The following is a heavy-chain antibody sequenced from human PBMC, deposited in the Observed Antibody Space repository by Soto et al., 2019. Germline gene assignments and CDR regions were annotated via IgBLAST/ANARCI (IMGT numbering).Heavy chain of an antibody. D-gene: IGHD6-6*01. Sequence: SQTLSLTCAISGDSVSSNSAAWNWIRQSPSRGLEWLGRTYYRSKWYNDYAVSVKSRITINPDTSKNQFSLRLNSVTPEDTAVYYCARSFFSSSSHRYFFYYYYGMDVWGQGTTVTVSS. CDR3: ARSFFSSSSHRYFFYYYYGMDV. J-gene: IGHJ6*02. V-gene: IGHV6-1*01. CDR2: TYYRSKWYN. CDR1: GDSVSSNSAA.